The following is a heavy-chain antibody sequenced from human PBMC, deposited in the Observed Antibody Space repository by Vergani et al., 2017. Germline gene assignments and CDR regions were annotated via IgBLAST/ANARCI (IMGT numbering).Heavy chain of an antibody. CDR1: GFTFSSYG. Sequence: QVQLVESGGGVVQPGRSLRLSCAASGFTFSSYGMHWVRQAPGKGLEWVAVIWYDGSNKYYADSVKGRFTISSDNSKNTLYLQMNSLRAEDTAVYYCARDVSGSYAYWGQGTLVTVSS. CDR3: ARDVSGSYAY. CDR2: IWYDGSNK. J-gene: IGHJ4*02. D-gene: IGHD1-26*01. V-gene: IGHV3-33*01.